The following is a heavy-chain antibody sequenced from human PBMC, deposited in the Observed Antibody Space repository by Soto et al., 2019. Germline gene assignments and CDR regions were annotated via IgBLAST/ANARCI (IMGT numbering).Heavy chain of an antibody. J-gene: IGHJ4*02. CDR3: ARSTSGQYFDWIPDFDY. V-gene: IGHV4-39*01. CDR1: GVSISSIKYY. CDR2: IYYSGST. D-gene: IGHD3-9*01. Sequence: TLSLTCTVSGVSISSIKYYWSWIRQPPGKGLEWIGSIYYSGSTYYNPSLKSRVTISVDTSKSQFSLNLRSVTAVDTAVYYCARSTSGQYFDWIPDFDYWGQGALVTVSS.